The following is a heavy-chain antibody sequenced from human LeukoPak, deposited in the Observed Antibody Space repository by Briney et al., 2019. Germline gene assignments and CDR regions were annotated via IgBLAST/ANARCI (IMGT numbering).Heavy chain of an antibody. J-gene: IGHJ6*03. Sequence: PGGSLRLSCAASGFTFSSYAMSWVRQAPGKGLEWVSAISGSGGSTYYADSVKGRFTISRDNSKNTLYLQMNSLRAEDTAVYYCAKELSYYEWELRAYMDVWGKGTTVTISS. D-gene: IGHD1-26*01. CDR3: AKELSYYEWELRAYMDV. V-gene: IGHV3-23*01. CDR1: GFTFSSYA. CDR2: ISGSGGST.